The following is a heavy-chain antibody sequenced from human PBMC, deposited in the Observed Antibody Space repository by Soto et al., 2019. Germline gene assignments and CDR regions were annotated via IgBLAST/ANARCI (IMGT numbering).Heavy chain of an antibody. CDR3: ASSQAYYYDSSGYPFDY. J-gene: IGHJ4*02. D-gene: IGHD3-22*01. V-gene: IGHV3-23*01. CDR2: ISGSGGST. Sequence: GGSLRLSCAASGFTFSSYAMSWVRQAPGKGLEWVSAISGSGGSTYYADSVKGRFTISRDNSKNTLYLQMNSLRAEDTAVYYCASSQAYYYDSSGYPFDYWGQGTLVTVSS. CDR1: GFTFSSYA.